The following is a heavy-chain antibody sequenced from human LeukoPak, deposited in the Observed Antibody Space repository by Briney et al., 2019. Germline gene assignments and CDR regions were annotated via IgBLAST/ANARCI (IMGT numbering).Heavy chain of an antibody. D-gene: IGHD6-6*01. V-gene: IGHV3-23*01. Sequence: GGSLRLSCAASGFTFSSYALSWVRQAPGKGLEWVSAISGSGGSTYYADSVKGRFTISRDNSKNTLYLQMNSLRAEDTAVYYCAKIASAPSNSGMDVWGQGTTVTVSS. CDR1: GFTFSSYA. J-gene: IGHJ6*02. CDR3: AKIASAPSNSGMDV. CDR2: ISGSGGST.